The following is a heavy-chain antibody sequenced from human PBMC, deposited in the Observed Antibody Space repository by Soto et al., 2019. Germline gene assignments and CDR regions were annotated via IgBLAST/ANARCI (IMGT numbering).Heavy chain of an antibody. V-gene: IGHV3-30*18. J-gene: IGHJ6*02. Sequence: QVQLVESGGGVFQPGGSLTLSCVASGFFFSSNGMYWVRQAPGRGLEWVALISYEGSHKYYVDSVKGRFTISRDNSKKTVYLHMTSLRAEDTALYYCAKDFELPDGDYYHYGMDVWGQGTTVSVSS. CDR3: AKDFELPDGDYYHYGMDV. D-gene: IGHD1-1*01. CDR2: ISYEGSHK. CDR1: GFFFSSNG.